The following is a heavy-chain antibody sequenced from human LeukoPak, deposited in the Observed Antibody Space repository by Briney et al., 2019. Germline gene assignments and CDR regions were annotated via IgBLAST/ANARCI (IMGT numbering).Heavy chain of an antibody. V-gene: IGHV3-7*03. CDR1: GFTFSSYW. CDR2: IKQDGSEK. CDR3: ATSGAARSSDYYYGMDV. D-gene: IGHD2-15*01. J-gene: IGHJ6*02. Sequence: GGSLRLSCAASGFTFSSYWMSWVRQAPGKGLEWVANIKQDGSEKYYVDSVKGRFTISRDNAKNSLYLQMNSLRAEDTAVYYCATSGAARSSDYYYGMDVWGQGTTVTVSS.